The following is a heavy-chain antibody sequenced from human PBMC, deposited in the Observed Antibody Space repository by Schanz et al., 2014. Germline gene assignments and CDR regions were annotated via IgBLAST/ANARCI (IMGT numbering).Heavy chain of an antibody. Sequence: DVRLVESGGGLVKPGGSLRLSCAASGFTVSNNYMSWVRQAPGKGLECVSIIYSDGSTYYVDSVKGRFIISRDNSKNTVYLQMNSLRAEDTAVYYCARDPGGTKTHGLWGQGTLVTVSS. D-gene: IGHD2-15*01. V-gene: IGHV3-66*01. CDR1: GFTVSNNY. J-gene: IGHJ4*02. CDR3: ARDPGGTKTHGL. CDR2: IYSDGST.